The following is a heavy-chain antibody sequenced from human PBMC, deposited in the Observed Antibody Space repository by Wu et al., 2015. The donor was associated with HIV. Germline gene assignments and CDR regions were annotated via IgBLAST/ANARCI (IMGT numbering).Heavy chain of an antibody. J-gene: IGHJ4*01. CDR1: GDSISSHYY. D-gene: IGHD4-17*01. CDR2: VYYSGST. V-gene: IGHV4-59*08. CDR3: ARSLRHGGYAGIPGYYSDY. Sequence: QVQLQESGPGLVKPSETLSLTCTVSGDSISSHYYWNWIRQPPGKGLEWIGYVYYSGSTNYNPSLKSRITISIDMSKDQFSLRLTSVTAADTAVYYCARSLRHGGYAGIPGYYSDYWGHGTQVIVSS.